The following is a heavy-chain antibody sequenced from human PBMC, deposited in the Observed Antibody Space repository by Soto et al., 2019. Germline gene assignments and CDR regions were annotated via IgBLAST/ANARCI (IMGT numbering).Heavy chain of an antibody. CDR3: ARGYCSGGSCYSFYVTSFSYYCYGMDV. CDR2: INHSGST. Sequence: SETLSLTCAVYWGSFSGYYWSWIRQPPWKGLEWVVEINHSGSTSYSPSLKSRVTISVDTHKNQFSLKLSSVTAADTAVYYCARGYCSGGSCYSFYVTSFSYYCYGMDVWGQGTTVTFSS. V-gene: IGHV4-34*01. J-gene: IGHJ6*01. CDR1: WGSFSGYY. D-gene: IGHD2-15*01.